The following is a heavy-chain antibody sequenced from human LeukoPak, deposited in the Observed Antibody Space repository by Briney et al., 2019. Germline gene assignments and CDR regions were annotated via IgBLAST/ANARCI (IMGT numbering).Heavy chain of an antibody. J-gene: IGHJ4*02. CDR2: ISSSSSYI. CDR1: GFTFSSYS. CDR3: ASSPKAYCGGDCYFDY. V-gene: IGHV3-21*01. D-gene: IGHD2-21*02. Sequence: PGGSLRLSCAASGFTFSSYSMNWVRQAPGKGLEWVSSISSSSSYIYYADSVKGRFTISRNNAKNSLYLQMNSLRAEDTAVYYCASSPKAYCGGDCYFDYWGQGTLVTVSS.